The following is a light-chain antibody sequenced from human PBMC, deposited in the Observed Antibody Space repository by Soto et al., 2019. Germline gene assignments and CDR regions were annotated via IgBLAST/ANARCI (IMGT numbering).Light chain of an antibody. V-gene: IGKV1-9*01. CDR3: QQYDSYSWT. CDR1: QGISNY. J-gene: IGKJ1*01. Sequence: DIQLTQSPAFLSASVGDRVTSTCRASQGISNYLAWYQQKPGKAPKLLIYTASALQSGVPSRFSGSGSGTEFTLTISSLQTDDFATYYCQQYDSYSWTFGQGTKVDIK. CDR2: TAS.